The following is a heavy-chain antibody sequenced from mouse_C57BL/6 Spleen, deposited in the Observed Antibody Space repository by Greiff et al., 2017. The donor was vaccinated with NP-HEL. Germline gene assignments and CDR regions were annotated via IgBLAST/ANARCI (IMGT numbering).Heavy chain of an antibody. Sequence: VQLQQPGAELVKPWASVKVSCKASGYSFTSYWMHWVQQRPGQGLEWIGRIHPSDSDHNYNQKFKGKAKLTVDKSSSAAYMQLSSLPSEDSAVYYCAMRYGGYFDVWGTGTTVTVSS. CDR3: AMRYGGYFDV. CDR1: GYSFTSYW. V-gene: IGHV1-74*01. D-gene: IGHD2-10*02. CDR2: IHPSDSDH. J-gene: IGHJ1*03.